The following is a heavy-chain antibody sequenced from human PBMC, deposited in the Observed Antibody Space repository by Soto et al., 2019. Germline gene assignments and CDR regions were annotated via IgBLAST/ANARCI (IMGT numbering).Heavy chain of an antibody. CDR3: ASESGYCSRTSCYLRAFVT. D-gene: IGHD2-2*01. CDR2: INTDGATS. CDR1: GFTFSGHW. V-gene: IGHV3-74*03. Sequence: EVQLVESGGDLVQPGGSLRLSCAASGFTFSGHWMHWVRQVPGKGLEWVSRINTDGATSTYADYVKGRFTISRDNAKNSLYLQVSALRAEDTALYYCASESGYCSRTSCYLRAFVTWGQGTTVSVSS. J-gene: IGHJ3*02.